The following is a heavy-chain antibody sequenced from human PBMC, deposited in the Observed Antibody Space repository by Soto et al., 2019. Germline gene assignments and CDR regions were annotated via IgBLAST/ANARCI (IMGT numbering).Heavy chain of an antibody. V-gene: IGHV3-21*01. CDR2: ISSSSSYI. J-gene: IGHJ6*02. D-gene: IGHD3-3*01. CDR3: ARSGPYYYDFWSGYLNYYYYGIDV. Sequence: GGSLRLSCAASGFTFSSYSMNWVRQAPGKGLEWVSSISSSSSYIYYADSVKGRFTISRDNAKNTLYLQMNSLRAEDTAVYYCARSGPYYYDFWSGYLNYYYYGIDVWGQGTTVTVSS. CDR1: GFTFSSYS.